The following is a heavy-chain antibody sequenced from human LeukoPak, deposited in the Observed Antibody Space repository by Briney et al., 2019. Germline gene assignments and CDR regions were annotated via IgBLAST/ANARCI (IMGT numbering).Heavy chain of an antibody. J-gene: IGHJ4*02. CDR3: ARVIAADPKRGGGKLFDY. CDR2: LNPSGGST. CDR1: GYTFTSYY. D-gene: IGHD6-13*01. V-gene: IGHV1-46*01. Sequence: GASVKVSCKASGYTFTSYYMHWVRQAPGQGPEWMGILNPSGGSTSYAQKFQGRVTMTRDTSTSTVYMELSSLRSEDTAVYYCARVIAADPKRGGGKLFDYWGQGTLVTVSS.